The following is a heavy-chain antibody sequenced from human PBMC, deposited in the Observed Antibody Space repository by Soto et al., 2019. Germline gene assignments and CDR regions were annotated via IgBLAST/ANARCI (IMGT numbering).Heavy chain of an antibody. D-gene: IGHD1-1*01. V-gene: IGHV3-23*01. Sequence: PGVSLRLSCAAPGFTFSSDVMSWVGHAPGKGLEWVSAISGRGGSTYYADSVKGRFTISRDNSKNTLYLQINTLRAEDTAIYYCARGTSAGRTKNWLCPWGQGPRVTVSS. J-gene: IGHJ5*02. CDR3: ARGTSAGRTKNWLCP. CDR2: ISGRGGST. CDR1: GFTFSSDV.